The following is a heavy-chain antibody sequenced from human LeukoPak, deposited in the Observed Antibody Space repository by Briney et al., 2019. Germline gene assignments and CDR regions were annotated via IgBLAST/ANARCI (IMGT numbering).Heavy chain of an antibody. J-gene: IGHJ4*02. CDR2: INPKSGGT. V-gene: IGHV1-2*02. CDR1: GYTFTDYY. Sequence: ASVKVSCKASGYTFTDYYMHWVRPAPGQGLEWMGWINPKSGGTKSAQKFQGRVTMTRDTSVTTAYMELSTLVYDDTAVYYCARAPRPLTSSPDYWGQGTLVTVSS. D-gene: IGHD6-13*01. CDR3: ARAPRPLTSSPDY.